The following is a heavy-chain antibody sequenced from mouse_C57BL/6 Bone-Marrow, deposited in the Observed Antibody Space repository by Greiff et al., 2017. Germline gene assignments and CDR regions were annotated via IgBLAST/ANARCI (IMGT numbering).Heavy chain of an antibody. CDR1: GYTFTSYW. CDR3: ATCYGSSYWYFDV. J-gene: IGHJ1*03. Sequence: VQLQQPGAELVKPGASVKLSCKASGYTFTSYWMQWVKQRPGQGLEWIGEIDPSDSYTNYNQKFKGKATLTVDTSSSTAYMQLSSLTSEDSAVYYCATCYGSSYWYFDVWGTGTTVTVSS. D-gene: IGHD1-1*01. CDR2: IDPSDSYT. V-gene: IGHV1-50*01.